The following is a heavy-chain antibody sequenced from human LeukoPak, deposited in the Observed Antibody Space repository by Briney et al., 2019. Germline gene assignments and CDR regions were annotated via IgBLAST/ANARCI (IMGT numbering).Heavy chain of an antibody. V-gene: IGHV4-59*01. Sequence: PSETLSLTCTVSGGSISGYYWSWIRQPAGKGMEWIGYIYYSGSTNYNPSLKSRVTISVDTSKNQFSLKLSSVTAADTAVYYCARGGGYDYLFDYWGQGTLVTVSS. J-gene: IGHJ4*02. CDR3: ARGGGYDYLFDY. CDR2: IYYSGST. CDR1: GGSISGYY. D-gene: IGHD5-12*01.